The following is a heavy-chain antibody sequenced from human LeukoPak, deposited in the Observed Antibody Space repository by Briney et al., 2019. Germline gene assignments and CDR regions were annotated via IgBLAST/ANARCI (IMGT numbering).Heavy chain of an antibody. CDR1: GDSITSGGYY. CDR3: ARQIYGDLYYFDY. Sequence: SETLSLTCTVSGDSITSGGYYWSWIRQPPGKGLEWIGYIYYSGSSYYIPSLESRVTMSVDTSKNQFSLRLGSVTAADTAVYYCARQIYGDLYYFDYWGQGTLVTVSS. J-gene: IGHJ4*02. V-gene: IGHV4-30-4*01. CDR2: IYYSGSS. D-gene: IGHD4-17*01.